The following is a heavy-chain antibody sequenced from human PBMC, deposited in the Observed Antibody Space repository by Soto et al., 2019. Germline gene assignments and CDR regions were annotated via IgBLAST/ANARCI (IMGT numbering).Heavy chain of an antibody. CDR2: IIPIFGTA. J-gene: IGHJ3*02. Sequence: SVKVSCKASGGTFSSYAISWVRQAPGQGLEWMGGIIPIFGTANYAQKFQGRVTITADESTSTAYMELSSLRSEDTAVYYCARDIRISVAARPDAFDIWGQGTMVTVSS. V-gene: IGHV1-69*13. CDR3: ARDIRISVAARPDAFDI. D-gene: IGHD6-6*01. CDR1: GGTFSSYA.